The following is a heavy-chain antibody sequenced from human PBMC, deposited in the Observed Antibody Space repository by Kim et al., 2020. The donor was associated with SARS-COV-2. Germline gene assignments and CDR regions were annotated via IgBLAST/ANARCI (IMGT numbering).Heavy chain of an antibody. D-gene: IGHD6-13*01. CDR2: IRSKANSYAT. CDR3: TRVPPYSNSWWDAFDI. Sequence: GGSLRLSCAASGFTFSDSAMYWVRQASGKGLEWVGRIRSKANSYATAYDVSVKGRFIISRDDSKNTAYLQMNSLKTEDTAIYYCTRVPPYSNSWWDAFDIWDQGTMVTVSS. J-gene: IGHJ3*02. V-gene: IGHV3-73*01. CDR1: GFTFSDSA.